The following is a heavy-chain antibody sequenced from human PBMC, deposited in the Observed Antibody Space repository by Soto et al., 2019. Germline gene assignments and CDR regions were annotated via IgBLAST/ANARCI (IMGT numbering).Heavy chain of an antibody. Sequence: PSETLSLTCTVSGGSISSGGYYWSWIRQHPGKGLEWIGYIYYSGSTYYNPSLKSRVTISVDTSKNQFSLKLSSVTAADTAVYYCARQARVVVVAATPPWFDPWGQGTLVTVSS. CDR3: ARQARVVVVAATPPWFDP. CDR1: GGSISSGGYY. CDR2: IYYSGST. V-gene: IGHV4-31*03. D-gene: IGHD2-15*01. J-gene: IGHJ5*02.